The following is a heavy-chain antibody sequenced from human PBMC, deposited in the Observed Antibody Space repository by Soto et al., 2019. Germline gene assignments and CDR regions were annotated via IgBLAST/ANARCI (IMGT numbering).Heavy chain of an antibody. CDR3: ARGGTSGSAVYNWFDP. CDR1: GASVSTYS. V-gene: IGHV4-59*02. CDR2: IHYSGGT. J-gene: IGHJ5*02. D-gene: IGHD3-10*01. Sequence: SETLSLTCSVTGASVSTYSWSWIRQSPGKGLEWIGYIHYSGGTNYTPSLRSRVTISVDTSKNHLSLNLASLTAADTAVYYCARGGTSGSAVYNWFDPWGQGTLVTVSS.